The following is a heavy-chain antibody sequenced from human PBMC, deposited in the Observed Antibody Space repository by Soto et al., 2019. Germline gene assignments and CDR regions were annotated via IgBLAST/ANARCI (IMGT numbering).Heavy chain of an antibody. Sequence: EVQLVESGGGLVQPGGSLRLSCAASGFTFSSYSMNWVRQAPGKGLEWVSCISSSSSTIYYADSVKGRFTISRDNAKNSLYLQMNSLRDEDTAVYYCARGGAGGQIGVVAATGGLDYFDYWGQGTLVTVSS. D-gene: IGHD2-15*01. CDR3: ARGGAGGQIGVVAATGGLDYFDY. V-gene: IGHV3-48*02. CDR1: GFTFSSYS. CDR2: ISSSSSTI. J-gene: IGHJ4*02.